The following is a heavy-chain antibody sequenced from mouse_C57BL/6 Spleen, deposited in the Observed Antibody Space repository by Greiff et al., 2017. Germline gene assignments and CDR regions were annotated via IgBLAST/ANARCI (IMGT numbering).Heavy chain of an antibody. J-gene: IGHJ3*01. CDR3: ARHEEMQPPVYYGSSSWFAY. Sequence: QVQLQQSGAELVKPGASVKLSCKASGYTFTEYTIHWVKQRSGQGLEWIGWFYPGSGSIKYNEKFKDKATLTADKSSSTVYMELSRLTSEDSAVYFCARHEEMQPPVYYGSSSWFAYWGQGTLVTVSA. CDR1: GYTFTEYT. CDR2: FYPGSGSI. D-gene: IGHD1-1*01. V-gene: IGHV1-62-2*01.